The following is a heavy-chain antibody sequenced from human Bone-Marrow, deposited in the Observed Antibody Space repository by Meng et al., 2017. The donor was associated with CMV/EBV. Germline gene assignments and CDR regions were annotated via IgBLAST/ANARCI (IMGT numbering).Heavy chain of an antibody. CDR1: GYTFTGYY. Sequence: ASVKVSCKASGYTFTGYYMHWVRQAPGQGLEWMGWINPNSGGTNYAQKFQGRVTMTRDTSISTAYMELSRLRSDDTAVYYCARRLRLDLGDYYYYGMDVWGQGTTVTGSS. J-gene: IGHJ6*02. CDR3: ARRLRLDLGDYYYYGMDV. V-gene: IGHV1-2*02. D-gene: IGHD1-26*01. CDR2: INPNSGGT.